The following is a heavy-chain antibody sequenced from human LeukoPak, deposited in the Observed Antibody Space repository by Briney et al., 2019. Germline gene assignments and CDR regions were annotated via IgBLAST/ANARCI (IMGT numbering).Heavy chain of an antibody. CDR2: INWNGGST. V-gene: IGHV3-20*04. D-gene: IGHD3-22*01. CDR1: GFTFDDYG. CDR3: AREMVGTPRYYYDSSGYAFDY. J-gene: IGHJ4*02. Sequence: PGGSLRLSCAASGFTFDDYGMSWVRQAPGKGLEWVSGINWNGGSTGYADSVKGRFTISRDNAKNSLYLQMNSLRAEDTALYYCAREMVGTPRYYYDSSGYAFDYWGQGTLVTVSS.